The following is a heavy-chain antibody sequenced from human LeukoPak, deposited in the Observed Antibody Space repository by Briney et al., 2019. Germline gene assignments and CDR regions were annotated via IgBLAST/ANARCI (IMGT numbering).Heavy chain of an antibody. J-gene: IGHJ4*02. D-gene: IGHD3-3*01. CDR1: GFTFSDFS. Sequence: GGSPRLSCAGSGFTFSDFSMIWVRQAPGKGLEWVSSIRRDSSDTRYAGSVMGRFTISRDNARNSLYLQMNSLRAEDTAVYYCARGHFGVVLDHWGRGILVTVSS. CDR2: IRRDSSDT. CDR3: ARGHFGVVLDH. V-gene: IGHV3-21*01.